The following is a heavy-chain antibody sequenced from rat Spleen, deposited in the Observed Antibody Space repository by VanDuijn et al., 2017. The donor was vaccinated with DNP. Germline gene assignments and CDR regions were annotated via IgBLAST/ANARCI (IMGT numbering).Heavy chain of an antibody. Sequence: QVQLKESGPGLVQSSQTLSLTCTVSGFSLTSFGVSWVRQPPGKVLEWIAAISTGGSTYYNSALKSRLSISRDTSKSQVFLKMNSLQTEDTAIYFCTRDMTYWGQGVMVTVSS. CDR1: GFSLTSFG. J-gene: IGHJ2*01. CDR2: ISTGGST. V-gene: IGHV2S12*01. CDR3: TRDMTY. D-gene: IGHD1-7*01.